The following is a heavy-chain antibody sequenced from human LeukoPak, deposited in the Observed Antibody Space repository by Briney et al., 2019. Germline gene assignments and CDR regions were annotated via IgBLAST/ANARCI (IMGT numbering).Heavy chain of an antibody. CDR2: VFSSGST. V-gene: IGHV4-59*01. Sequence: SETLSLTCTVSGVSMRSYYWSWIRQPPGKGLEWIGYVFSSGSTDYNPSLKSRVTMSVVTSRNQFSLNLRSVTAADTAVYYCTXGGWXRFDYWGQGILVTVPS. J-gene: IGHJ4*02. CDR3: TXGGWXRFDY. CDR1: GVSMRSYY. D-gene: IGHD2-15*01.